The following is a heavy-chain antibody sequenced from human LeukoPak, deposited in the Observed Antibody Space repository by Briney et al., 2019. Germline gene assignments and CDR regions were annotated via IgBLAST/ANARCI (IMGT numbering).Heavy chain of an antibody. CDR2: IYSGGST. D-gene: IGHD6-13*01. J-gene: IGHJ4*02. CDR1: GFTVSSNY. V-gene: IGHV3-53*01. Sequence: GXSLRLSCAASGFTVSSNYMSWVRQAPGKGLEWVSVIYSGGSTYYAASVKGRFTISRDNSKNTLYLQMNSLRAEDTAVYYCARDIVAAAGTLDQNSDYWGQGTLVTVSS. CDR3: ARDIVAAAGTLDQNSDY.